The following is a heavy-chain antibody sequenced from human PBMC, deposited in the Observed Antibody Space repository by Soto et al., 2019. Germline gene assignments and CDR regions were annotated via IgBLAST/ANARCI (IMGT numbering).Heavy chain of an antibody. CDR1: GGTFSSYT. V-gene: IGHV1-69*08. CDR3: ARDSPGDRKFDP. CDR2: IIPILGIA. J-gene: IGHJ5*02. D-gene: IGHD7-27*01. Sequence: QVQLVQSGAEVKKPGSSVKVSCKASGGTFSSYTISWVRQAPGQGLEWMGRIIPILGIANYAQKFQGSVTITADKSTSTAYMELSSLISEDTAVYYCARDSPGDRKFDPWGQGTLVTVSS.